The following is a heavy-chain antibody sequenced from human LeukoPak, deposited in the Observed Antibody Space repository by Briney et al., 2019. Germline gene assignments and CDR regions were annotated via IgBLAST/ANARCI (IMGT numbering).Heavy chain of an antibody. CDR3: ARVSNDYYYFYMDV. J-gene: IGHJ6*03. D-gene: IGHD2/OR15-2a*01. CDR1: GFTFSNYW. CDR2: INQDGGEK. V-gene: IGHV3-7*01. Sequence: GGSLRLSCAASGFTFSNYWMSWVRQAPGKGLEWVANINQDGGEKYYVDSVKGRFTISRDNAKNSLYLQMNSLRAEDTAVYYCARVSNDYYYFYMDVWGKGTTVTVSS.